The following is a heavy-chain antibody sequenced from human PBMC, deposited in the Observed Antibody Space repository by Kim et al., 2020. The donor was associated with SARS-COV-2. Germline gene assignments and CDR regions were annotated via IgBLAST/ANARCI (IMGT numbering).Heavy chain of an antibody. V-gene: IGHV3-74*01. D-gene: IGHD3-9*01. J-gene: IGHJ4*02. CDR3: ASPILTGYSHDY. CDR2: INSDGSST. Sequence: GGSLRLSCAASGFTFSSYWMHWVRQAPGKGLVWVSRINSDGSSTSYADSVKGRFTISRDNAKNTLYLQMNSLRAEDTAVYYCASPILTGYSHDYWGQGTLVTVSS. CDR1: GFTFSSYW.